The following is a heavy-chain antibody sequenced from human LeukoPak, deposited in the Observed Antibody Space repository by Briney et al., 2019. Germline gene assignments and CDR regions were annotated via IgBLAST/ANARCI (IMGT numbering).Heavy chain of an antibody. V-gene: IGHV3-9*01. J-gene: IGHJ4*02. CDR1: GFTFDDYA. CDR3: AKDMNSYGSGSSYNPWGPFDS. CDR2: IDWNTGNT. Sequence: PGRSLRLSCAASGFTFDDYAMHWVRQAPGKGLEGVSGIDWNTGNTGYADSVKGRFTISRDNAENSLYLQMYSLRAEDTALYYCAKDMNSYGSGSSYNPWGPFDSWGQGTLVTVSS. D-gene: IGHD3-10*01.